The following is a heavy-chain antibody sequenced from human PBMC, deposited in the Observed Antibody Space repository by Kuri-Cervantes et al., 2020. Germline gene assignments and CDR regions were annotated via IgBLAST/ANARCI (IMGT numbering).Heavy chain of an antibody. CDR3: ARGLVGAALQHPYYYYGMDV. D-gene: IGHD1-26*01. CDR1: GFTFSSYG. Sequence: GGSLRLSCAASGFTFSSYGMHWVRQAPGKGLEWVAVISYDGSNKYYADSVKGRFTISRDNSKNTLYLQMNSLGAEDTAVYYCARGLVGAALQHPYYYYGMDVWGQGTTVTVSS. J-gene: IGHJ6*02. V-gene: IGHV3-30*03. CDR2: ISYDGSNK.